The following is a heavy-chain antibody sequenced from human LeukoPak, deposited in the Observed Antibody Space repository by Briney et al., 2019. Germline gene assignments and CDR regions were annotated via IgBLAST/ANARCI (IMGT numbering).Heavy chain of an antibody. CDR1: GYTFTSYD. D-gene: IGHD3-10*01. V-gene: IGHV1-8*01. J-gene: IGHJ3*02. Sequence: GASVKVSCKASGYTFTSYDINSVRQATGQGLEWMGWMNPNSGNTGYAQKFQGRVTMTRNTSISTAYIELSRLRSEHTAVYYCARFPGLLWFGELLDAFDIWGQGTMVTVSS. CDR3: ARFPGLLWFGELLDAFDI. CDR2: MNPNSGNT.